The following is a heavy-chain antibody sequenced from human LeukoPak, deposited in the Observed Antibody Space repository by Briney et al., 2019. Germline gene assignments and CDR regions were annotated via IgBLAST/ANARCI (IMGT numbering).Heavy chain of an antibody. J-gene: IGHJ4*02. V-gene: IGHV1-2*02. Sequence: ASVKVSCKASGYTFTNYFIHWVRQAPGQGLEWMGWISPNNGDTRSAQKFQGRVTMTTDTSITTAYMELSSLRSDDTAVYYCARDGGDGGYCSGGSCYGLIDYWGQGTLVTVSS. CDR3: ARDGGDGGYCSGGSCYGLIDY. CDR1: GYTFTNYF. CDR2: ISPNNGDT. D-gene: IGHD2-15*01.